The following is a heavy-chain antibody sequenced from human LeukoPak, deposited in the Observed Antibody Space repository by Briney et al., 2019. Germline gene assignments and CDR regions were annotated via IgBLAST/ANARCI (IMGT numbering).Heavy chain of an antibody. V-gene: IGHV3-30*02. J-gene: IGHJ4*02. CDR2: IRFDGTNK. D-gene: IGHD1-1*01. CDR1: GFTFSTYG. Sequence: GGSLRLSCAASGFTFSTYGMHWVRQAPGKGLEWVAFIRFDGTNKYYADSVKGRFAISRDSSKNTLYLQINSLRAEDTAVYYCATDEAATGRLDYWGQGTLVTDSS. CDR3: ATDEAATGRLDY.